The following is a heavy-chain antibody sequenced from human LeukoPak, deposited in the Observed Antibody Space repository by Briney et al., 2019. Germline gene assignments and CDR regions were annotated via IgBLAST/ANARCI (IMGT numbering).Heavy chain of an antibody. CDR3: ASQGWSRDFDY. CDR1: GYTFTSYY. CDR2: INPSGGST. D-gene: IGHD6-19*01. V-gene: IGHV1-46*01. Sequence: GASVKVSCKASGYTFTSYYMHWVRQAPGQGLEWMGIINPSGGSTSYAQKFQGRVTMTRDTSTSTVYMELSSLRSEDTTVYYCASQGWSRDFDYWGQGTLVTVSS. J-gene: IGHJ4*02.